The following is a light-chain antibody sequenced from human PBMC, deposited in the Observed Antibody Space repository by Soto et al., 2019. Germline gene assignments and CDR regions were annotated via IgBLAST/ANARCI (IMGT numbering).Light chain of an antibody. CDR2: GAS. CDR3: QQYGNSPWT. Sequence: EIVLTQSPGTLSLSPGERATLSCRASQSVRSTYLAWFQQKPGQAPRLLIYGASSRATGIPDRFSGSGSGTGFTLTISRLESEASAVYYCQQYGNSPWTFGLGTKVEIK. J-gene: IGKJ1*01. V-gene: IGKV3-20*01. CDR1: QSVRSTY.